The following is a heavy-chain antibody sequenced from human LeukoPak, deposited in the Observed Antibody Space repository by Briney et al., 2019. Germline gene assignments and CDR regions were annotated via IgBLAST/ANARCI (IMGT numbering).Heavy chain of an antibody. CDR3: ARRRFLEWLSPHDAFDI. J-gene: IGHJ3*02. CDR2: INHSGST. CDR1: GGSFSGYY. D-gene: IGHD3-3*01. V-gene: IGHV4-34*01. Sequence: PSETLSLTCAVYGGSFSGYYWSWIRQPPGKGLEWIGEINHSGSTNYNPSLKSRVTISVDTSRNQFSLKLSSVTAADTAVYYCARRRFLEWLSPHDAFDIWAQGTMVTVSS.